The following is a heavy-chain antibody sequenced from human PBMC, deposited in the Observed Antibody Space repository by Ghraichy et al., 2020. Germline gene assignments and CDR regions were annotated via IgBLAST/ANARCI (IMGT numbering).Heavy chain of an antibody. D-gene: IGHD3-3*01. CDR3: AKILPAYYDFWSGYTPGHAFDI. V-gene: IGHV3-74*01. Sequence: GGSLRLSCAASGFTFSSYWMHWVRQAPGKGLVWVSRINSDGSSTSYADSVKGRFTISRDNAKNTLYLQMNSLRAEDTAVYYCAKILPAYYDFWSGYTPGHAFDIWGQGTMVTVSS. J-gene: IGHJ3*02. CDR2: INSDGSST. CDR1: GFTFSSYW.